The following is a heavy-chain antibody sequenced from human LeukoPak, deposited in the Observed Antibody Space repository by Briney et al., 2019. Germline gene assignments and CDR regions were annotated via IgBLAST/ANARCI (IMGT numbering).Heavy chain of an antibody. V-gene: IGHV4-39*01. CDR1: GGSISSSSYY. D-gene: IGHD3-3*01. CDR2: IYYSGST. J-gene: IGHJ4*02. CDR3: ARGPDFWSGYLGVDY. Sequence: SETLSLTCTVSGGSISSSSYYWGWIRQPPGKGLEWIGSIYYSGSTYYNPSLKSRVTISVDTSKNQFSLKLSSVTAADTAVYYCARGPDFWSGYLGVDYWGQGTLVTVSS.